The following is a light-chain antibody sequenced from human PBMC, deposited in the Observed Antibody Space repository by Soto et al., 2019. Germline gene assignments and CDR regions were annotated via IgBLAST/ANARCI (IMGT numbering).Light chain of an antibody. J-gene: IGKJ1*01. CDR1: QNIDKF. V-gene: IGKV1-39*01. Sequence: DIQMTQSPSSLSASVGDRVTITCRPSQNIDKFLNWYQQKPGQAPKLMLHATSIMHSWVPSRFSGSGSGTDFTLTISSLQPEDFATYYCQQSYDTSWTFGQGTKVEVK. CDR3: QQSYDTSWT. CDR2: ATS.